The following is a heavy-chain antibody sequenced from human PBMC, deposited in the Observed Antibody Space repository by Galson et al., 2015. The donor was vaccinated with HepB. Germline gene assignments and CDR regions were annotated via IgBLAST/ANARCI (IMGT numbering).Heavy chain of an antibody. V-gene: IGHV4-59*01. CDR2: IYYSGST. Sequence: SETLSLTCTVSGGSISSYYWSWIRQPPGKGLEWIGYIYYSGSTNYNPSLKSRVTISVDTSKNQFSLKLSSVTAADTAVYYCARERGPYYYDSSGYSDAFDIWGQGTMVTVSS. D-gene: IGHD3-22*01. J-gene: IGHJ3*02. CDR3: ARERGPYYYDSSGYSDAFDI. CDR1: GGSISSYY.